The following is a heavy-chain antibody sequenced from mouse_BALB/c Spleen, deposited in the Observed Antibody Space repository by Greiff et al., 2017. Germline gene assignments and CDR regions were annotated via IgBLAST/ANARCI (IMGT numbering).Heavy chain of an antibody. CDR3: AREGGNYAY. D-gene: IGHD2-1*01. V-gene: IGHV5-4*02. Sequence: EVQVVESGGGLVKPGGSLKLSCAASGFTFSDYYMYWVRQTPEKRLEWVATISDGGSYTYYPDSVKGRFTISRDNAKNNLYLQMSSLKSEDTAMYYCAREGGNYAYWGQGTLVTVSA. CDR2: ISDGGSYT. CDR1: GFTFSDYY. J-gene: IGHJ3*01.